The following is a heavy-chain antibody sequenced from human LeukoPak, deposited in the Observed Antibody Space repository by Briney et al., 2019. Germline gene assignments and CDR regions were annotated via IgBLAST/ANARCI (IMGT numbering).Heavy chain of an antibody. J-gene: IGHJ5*02. CDR3: ARASALLYQNRFDP. D-gene: IGHD2-2*02. Sequence: ASVKVSCKASGYTFTGYYMHWVRQAPGQGLEWMGWINPNSGGTNYAQKFQGRVTMTRDTSISTAYMELSRLRSDDTAVYYCARASALLYQNRFDPWGQGTLVTVSS. CDR2: INPNSGGT. V-gene: IGHV1-2*02. CDR1: GYTFTGYY.